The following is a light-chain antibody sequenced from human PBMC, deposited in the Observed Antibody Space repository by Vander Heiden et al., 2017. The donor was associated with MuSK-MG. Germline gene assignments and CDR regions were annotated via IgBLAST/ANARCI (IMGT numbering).Light chain of an antibody. J-gene: IGKJ1*01. CDR1: HSVLYSYNNKNY. CDR2: WAS. V-gene: IGKV4-1*01. Sequence: DIMITQPPYPLASSVGESATINCKSSHSVLYSYNNKNYLAWYQQKPGQAPKLLIYWASTRESGVPERFSGSGSGTDFTLTISSLQAEDVAVYYCQQYYSTPRTFGQGTKVEIK. CDR3: QQYYSTPRT.